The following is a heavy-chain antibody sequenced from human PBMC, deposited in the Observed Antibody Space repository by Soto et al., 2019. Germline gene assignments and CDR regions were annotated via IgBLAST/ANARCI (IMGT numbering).Heavy chain of an antibody. Sequence: ASVKVSCKASGYTFTIYAMHWVRQAPGQRLEWMGWINAGNGNTKYSQKLQGRVTITRDTSASTAYMELSSLRSEDTAVYYCARDFRYSSGGEDYWGQGTLVTVSS. CDR2: INAGNGNT. V-gene: IGHV1-3*01. CDR1: GYTFTIYA. J-gene: IGHJ4*02. D-gene: IGHD6-19*01. CDR3: ARDFRYSSGGEDY.